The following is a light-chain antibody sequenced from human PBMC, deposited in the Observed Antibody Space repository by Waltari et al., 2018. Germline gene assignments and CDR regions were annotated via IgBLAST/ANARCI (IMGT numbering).Light chain of an antibody. CDR2: WAS. CDR3: QQYYSHPAT. Sequence: DIVMTQSPDSLAVSLGERATIHLMCSQSVLWASNNKNYFAWYQQKPGQPPRLLFYWASTRESGVPDRFSGSGSGTDFTLTISSLQPEDVAAYYCQQYYSHPATFGQGTNVEIK. V-gene: IGKV4-1*01. CDR1: QSVLWASNNKNY. J-gene: IGKJ1*01.